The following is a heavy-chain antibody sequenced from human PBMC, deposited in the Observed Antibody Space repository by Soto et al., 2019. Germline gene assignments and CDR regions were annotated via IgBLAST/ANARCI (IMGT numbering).Heavy chain of an antibody. CDR2: IIPIFGTA. Sequence: SVKVSCKASGGTFSSYAISWVRQAPGQGLEWMGGIIPIFGTANYAQKFQGRVTITADESTSTAYMELSSLRSEDTAVYYCARDVGSSGNWFDPWGQGTLVTVAS. J-gene: IGHJ5*02. D-gene: IGHD6-13*01. CDR1: GGTFSSYA. CDR3: ARDVGSSGNWFDP. V-gene: IGHV1-69*13.